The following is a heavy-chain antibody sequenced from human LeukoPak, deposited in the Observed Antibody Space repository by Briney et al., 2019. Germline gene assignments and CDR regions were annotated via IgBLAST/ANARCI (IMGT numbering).Heavy chain of an antibody. J-gene: IGHJ4*02. CDR2: IKQDGSEK. CDR3: ARDLIAAAGPFDY. D-gene: IGHD6-13*01. V-gene: IGHV3-7*01. CDR1: GFTFSSYS. Sequence: PGGSLRLSCAASGFTFSSYSMNWVRQAPGKGLEWVANIKQDGSEKYYVDSVKGRFTISRDNAKNSLYLQMNSLRAEDTAVYYCARDLIAAAGPFDYWGQGTLVTVSS.